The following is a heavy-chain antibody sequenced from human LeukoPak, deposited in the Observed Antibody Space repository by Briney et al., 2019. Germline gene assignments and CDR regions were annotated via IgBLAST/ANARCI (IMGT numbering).Heavy chain of an antibody. Sequence: TCAVYGGSFSGYYWSWIRQPPGKGLEWIGEINHSGSTNYNPSLTSRVTISVDTSKNQFSLKLSSVTAADTAVYYCARGGRTIPVYYFDYWGQGTLVTVSS. D-gene: IGHD1-26*01. CDR2: INHSGST. J-gene: IGHJ4*02. V-gene: IGHV4-34*01. CDR3: ARGGRTIPVYYFDY. CDR1: GGSFSGYY.